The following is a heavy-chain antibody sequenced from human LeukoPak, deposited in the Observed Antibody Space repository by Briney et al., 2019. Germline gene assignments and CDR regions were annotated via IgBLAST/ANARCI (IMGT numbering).Heavy chain of an antibody. J-gene: IGHJ3*02. CDR3: ARAVGMSGFDI. CDR2: INPSGGST. CDR1: GYTFTSYY. D-gene: IGHD3-3*01. V-gene: IGHV1-46*01. Sequence: ASVKVSCKASGYTFTSYYMHWVRQAPGQGLEWMGIINPSGGSTSYAQKFQGRVTMTTDTSTNTAYMELRSLLSDDTAVFYCARAVGMSGFDIWGQGTMVSVSS.